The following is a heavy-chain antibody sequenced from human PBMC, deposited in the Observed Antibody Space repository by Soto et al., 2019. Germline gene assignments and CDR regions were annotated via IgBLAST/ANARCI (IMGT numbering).Heavy chain of an antibody. CDR3: AMDVTAAGDNYCITGLEV. Sequence: QVQLVESGGGVVQPGKSVRLSCAASGFTFSLYGIHWVRQAPGKGLEWVAFITYEGSHQDYVDSVNGRFSLSRDTSMNIVYLHMNSLRLEYTAVYYCAMDVTAAGDNYCITGLEVWGHGTTVTVSS. D-gene: IGHD6-13*01. CDR1: GFTFSLYG. CDR2: ITYEGSHQ. V-gene: IGHV3-30*03. J-gene: IGHJ6*02.